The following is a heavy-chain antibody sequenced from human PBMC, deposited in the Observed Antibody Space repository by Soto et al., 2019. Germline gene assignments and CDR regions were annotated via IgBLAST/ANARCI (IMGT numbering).Heavy chain of an antibody. CDR2: INPNSGGT. Sequence: ASVKVSCKASGYTFTGYYMHWVRQAPGQGLEWMGWINPNSGGTNYAQKFQGWVTMTRDTSISTAYMELSRLRSDDTAVYYCAREHNYDFWSGYRYYGMDVWGQGTTVTVSS. V-gene: IGHV1-2*04. J-gene: IGHJ6*02. D-gene: IGHD3-3*01. CDR3: AREHNYDFWSGYRYYGMDV. CDR1: GYTFTGYY.